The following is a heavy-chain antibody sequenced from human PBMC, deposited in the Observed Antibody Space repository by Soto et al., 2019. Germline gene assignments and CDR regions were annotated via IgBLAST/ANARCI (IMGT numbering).Heavy chain of an antibody. CDR3: ARCRPRIQLEGRGYYYYYGMDV. D-gene: IGHD1-1*01. Sequence: PSETLSLTCAVYGGSFSGYYWSWIRQPPGKGLEWIGEINHSGSTNYNPSLKSRVTISVDTSKNQFSLKLSSVTAADTAVYYCARCRPRIQLEGRGYYYYYGMDVWGQGTTVTVSS. V-gene: IGHV4-34*01. J-gene: IGHJ6*02. CDR2: INHSGST. CDR1: GGSFSGYY.